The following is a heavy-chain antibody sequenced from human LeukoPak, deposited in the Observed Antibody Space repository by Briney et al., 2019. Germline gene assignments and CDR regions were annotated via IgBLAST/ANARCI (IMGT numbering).Heavy chain of an antibody. Sequence: PSETLSLTCTVSGGSIGSDYWSWIRQPPGKGLEWIGYISNSGSTNYNPSLKSRVTISGDTSKRQFSLKLSAVTPADTAVYYCARHSRSVDYGSGSYTWDYWGQGTPVTVSS. V-gene: IGHV4-59*08. J-gene: IGHJ4*02. CDR1: GGSIGSDY. CDR3: ARHSRSVDYGSGSYTWDY. D-gene: IGHD3-10*01. CDR2: ISNSGST.